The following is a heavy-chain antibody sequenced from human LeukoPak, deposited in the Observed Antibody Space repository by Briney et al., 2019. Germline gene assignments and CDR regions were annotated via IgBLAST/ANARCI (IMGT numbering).Heavy chain of an antibody. J-gene: IGHJ1*01. CDR1: GFTFSHFG. Sequence: GGSLRLSCAASGFTFSHFGMHWVRQAPGKGLEWVAFIRYDGTNRYYADLGKGRFTISRDNSKNTLYLQMNSLRAKDTAVYYCVKVIYCNGDSCYGEYFQHWGQGTLVTVSS. V-gene: IGHV3-30*02. CDR3: VKVIYCNGDSCYGEYFQH. CDR2: IRYDGTNR. D-gene: IGHD2-15*01.